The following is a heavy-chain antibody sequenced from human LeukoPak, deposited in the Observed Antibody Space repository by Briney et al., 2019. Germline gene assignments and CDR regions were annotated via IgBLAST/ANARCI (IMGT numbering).Heavy chain of an antibody. J-gene: IGHJ4*02. Sequence: PGGSLRLSCAASGFAFNTYSMNWVRQAPGKGLMWVSQISTDGSQTFYADSVKGRFTISRDNAQNTLFLQMDSLRPEDTAVYYCVRSLRSADFWGQGTLVTVSS. CDR1: GFAFNTYS. CDR3: VRSLRSADF. V-gene: IGHV3-74*01. CDR2: ISTDGSQT.